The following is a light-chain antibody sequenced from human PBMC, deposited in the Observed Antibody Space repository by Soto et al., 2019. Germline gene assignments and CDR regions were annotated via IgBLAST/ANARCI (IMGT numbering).Light chain of an antibody. CDR2: AAS. CDR1: QSISSY. J-gene: IGKJ3*01. V-gene: IGKV1-39*01. Sequence: DIQMTQSPSSLSASVGDRVTITCRASQSISSYLNWYQQKPGKAPKLLIYAASSLQSGVPSRFSGSGSGTDFTLTISSLQPEDVATYYCQQSYTFGPGTKMDIK. CDR3: QQSYT.